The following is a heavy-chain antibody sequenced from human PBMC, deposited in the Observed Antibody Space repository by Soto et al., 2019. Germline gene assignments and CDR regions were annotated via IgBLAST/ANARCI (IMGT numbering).Heavy chain of an antibody. CDR1: GYTFTSYG. V-gene: IGHV1-18*01. CDR2: ISAYNGNT. Sequence: QVQLVQSGAEVKKPGASVKVSCKASGYTFTSYGISWVRQAPGQGLEWMGWISAYNGNTNYAQKLQGRVTMTTDTSTSTAYIELMSLRSDDTAVYYCAIYSFYPTGYCRGGSCYAPPDYWGQGTLVTVSS. D-gene: IGHD2-15*01. CDR3: AIYSFYPTGYCRGGSCYAPPDY. J-gene: IGHJ4*02.